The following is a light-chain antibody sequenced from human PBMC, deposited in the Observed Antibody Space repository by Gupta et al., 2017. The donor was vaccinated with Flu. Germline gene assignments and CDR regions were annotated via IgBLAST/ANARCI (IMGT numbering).Light chain of an antibody. CDR1: QGISTY. CDR2: AAS. CDR3: QRLNSADPPYT. V-gene: IGKV1-9*01. J-gene: IGKJ4*01. Sequence: DIQLTQSPSFLSASVGDRVTITCRASQGISTYLAWYQQKPGKAPRLLIYAASTLQRGVPSRFSGSGDGTEYTVTMMSRQPEDFAAYYCQRLNSADPPYTFGRGTKLEIK.